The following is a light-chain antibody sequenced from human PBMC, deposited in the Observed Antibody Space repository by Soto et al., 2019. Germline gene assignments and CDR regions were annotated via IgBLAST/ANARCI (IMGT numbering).Light chain of an antibody. J-gene: IGLJ1*01. V-gene: IGLV2-14*02. CDR3: QSYDSTLSARYV. CDR1: NTDVGSYKL. CDR2: EAT. Sequence: QSALTQPASVSGSPGQSITIACTGTNTDVGSYKLVSWFQQHPGKAPTLMIYEATKRPAGISDRFSGSKSGTSASLAITGLQAEDEGDYYCQSYDSTLSARYVFGTGTKLTVL.